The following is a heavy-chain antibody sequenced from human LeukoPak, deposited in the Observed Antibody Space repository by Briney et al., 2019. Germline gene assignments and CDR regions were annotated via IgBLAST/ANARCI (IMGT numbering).Heavy chain of an antibody. Sequence: ASLKVCCKPSGYTFTGYYMHSVRPAPGQRLEWMGWINPNSGGTSYAQKFQGRVTMSRDTSISTAYMELSRLRSDDTAVYYCARDPGGVGYYYDSSGYLNLDYWGQGTLVTVSS. CDR2: INPNSGGT. CDR3: ARDPGGVGYYYDSSGYLNLDY. J-gene: IGHJ4*02. V-gene: IGHV1-2*02. CDR1: GYTFTGYY. D-gene: IGHD3-22*01.